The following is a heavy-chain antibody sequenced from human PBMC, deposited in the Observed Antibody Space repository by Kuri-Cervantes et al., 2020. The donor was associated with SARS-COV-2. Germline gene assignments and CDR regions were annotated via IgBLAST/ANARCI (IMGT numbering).Heavy chain of an antibody. CDR1: GYTFTNYY. D-gene: IGHD6-13*01. Sequence: ASVKVSCKASGYTFTNYYIHWVRQAPGQGLEWMGWMNPNRGNTGYAQKFQGRVTMTRNTSISTAYMELVSLRSEDTAVYYCARGEGYSSSWDYGMDVWGQGTTVTVYS. J-gene: IGHJ6*02. CDR3: ARGEGYSSSWDYGMDV. V-gene: IGHV1-8*01. CDR2: MNPNRGNT.